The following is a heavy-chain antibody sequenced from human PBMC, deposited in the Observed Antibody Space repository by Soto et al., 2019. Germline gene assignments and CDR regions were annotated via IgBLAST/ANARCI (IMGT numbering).Heavy chain of an antibody. Sequence: PGGSLRLSCAASGFNFRSYAMSWVRRAPGKGLEWASAISGSGGTSYFADSVRGRFTISRDNSKNTLYLQLSSLRVEDTAEYFCAKGRGSSWTIDYWGHGTLVTVSS. J-gene: IGHJ4*01. V-gene: IGHV3-23*01. CDR3: AKGRGSSWTIDY. D-gene: IGHD6-13*01. CDR2: ISGSGGTS. CDR1: GFNFRSYA.